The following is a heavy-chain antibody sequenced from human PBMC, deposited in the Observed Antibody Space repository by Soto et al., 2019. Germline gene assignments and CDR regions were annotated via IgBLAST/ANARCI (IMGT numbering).Heavy chain of an antibody. CDR2: ISGSGGDT. V-gene: IGHV3-23*01. J-gene: IGHJ4*02. Sequence: PGGSLRLSCAASGFTFSTYAMSWVRQAPGKGLEWVSVISGSGGDTYYADSVKGRFTIARDNSKNTLSLQMNSLRAEDTAVYYCAKAGYSGYDQPIDYWGQGTLVTVSS. D-gene: IGHD5-12*01. CDR1: GFTFSTYA. CDR3: AKAGYSGYDQPIDY.